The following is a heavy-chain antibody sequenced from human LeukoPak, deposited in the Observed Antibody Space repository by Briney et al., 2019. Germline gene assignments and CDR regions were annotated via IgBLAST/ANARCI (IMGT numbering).Heavy chain of an antibody. D-gene: IGHD5-12*01. CDR2: IYTSGNT. Sequence: SETLSLTCTVSGGSISSYYWSWIRQPAGKGLQWIGRIYTSGNTNYNPSLKSRVTMSVDTSKNQFSLKLSSVTAADTAVYYRARGGYHAGAFDIWGQGTMVTVSS. J-gene: IGHJ3*02. V-gene: IGHV4-4*07. CDR1: GGSISSYY. CDR3: ARGGYHAGAFDI.